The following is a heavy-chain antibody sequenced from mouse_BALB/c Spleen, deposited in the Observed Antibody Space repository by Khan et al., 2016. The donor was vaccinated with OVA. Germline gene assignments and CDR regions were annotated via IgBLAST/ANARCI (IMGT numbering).Heavy chain of an antibody. CDR2: INPTTNYT. J-gene: IGHJ2*01. CDR3: ARTGLRWDFDY. V-gene: IGHV1-7*01. CDR1: GYTFINYW. D-gene: IGHD1-1*01. Sequence: VQLQESGAELAKPGASVKMSCKTSGYTFINYWILWVKQRPGQGLEWIGYINPTTNYTEFNQNFKDKSTLTADRSSSTAYMQLSSLTSEDSAVYYGARTGLRWDFDYWGQGTTLTVSA.